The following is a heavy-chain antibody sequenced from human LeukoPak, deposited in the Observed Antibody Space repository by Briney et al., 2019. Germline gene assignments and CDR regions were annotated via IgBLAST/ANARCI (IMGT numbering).Heavy chain of an antibody. CDR3: ARAGGPIFSGPGFDP. V-gene: IGHV5-51*01. D-gene: IGHD3-10*02. Sequence: GESLKISCKGSGYSFTSYWIGWVRQMPGRGLEWMGIIYPVDSDTGYSPSFQGQVTISADKSISTAYLQWISLKASDTAMYYCARAGGPIFSGPGFDPWGQGTLVTVSS. J-gene: IGHJ5*02. CDR2: IYPVDSDT. CDR1: GYSFTSYW.